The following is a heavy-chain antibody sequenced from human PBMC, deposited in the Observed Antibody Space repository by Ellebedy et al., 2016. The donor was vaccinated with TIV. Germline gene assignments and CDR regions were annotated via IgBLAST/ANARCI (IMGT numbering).Heavy chain of an antibody. CDR1: GYTFTSYG. CDR3: ASTSYCGGDCSTNYYYGMDV. CDR2: ISAYNGNT. V-gene: IGHV1-18*01. Sequence: ASVKVSCXASGYTFTSYGISWVRQAPGQGLEWMGWISAYNGNTNYAQKLQGRVTMTTDTSTSTAYMELRSLRSDDTAVYYCASTSYCGGDCSTNYYYGMDVWGQGTTVTVSS. D-gene: IGHD2-21*02. J-gene: IGHJ6*02.